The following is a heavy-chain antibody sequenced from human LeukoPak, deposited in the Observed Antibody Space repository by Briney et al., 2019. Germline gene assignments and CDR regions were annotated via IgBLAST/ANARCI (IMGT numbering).Heavy chain of an antibody. CDR1: GYTFTCYH. Sequence: GASVKVSCKASGYTFTCYHMHWVRQAPGQGLEYMGWINPKSGSTNYAQEFQGRVTMTRDTSISTAYMELSRLRSDDTAVYYCATSSLIYGDYEAFDIWGHGTVVTVSS. CDR2: INPKSGST. CDR3: ATSSLIYGDYEAFDI. D-gene: IGHD4-17*01. V-gene: IGHV1-2*02. J-gene: IGHJ3*02.